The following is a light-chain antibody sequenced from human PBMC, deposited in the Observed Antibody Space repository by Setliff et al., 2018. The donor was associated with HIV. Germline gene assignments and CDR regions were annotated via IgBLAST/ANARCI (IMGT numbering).Light chain of an antibody. CDR1: SSDVGRYNY. J-gene: IGLJ1*01. CDR3: VSYTNSGTRRV. Sequence: QSVLAQPASVSGSPGQSITTACTGTSSDVGRYNYVSWYQQHPGKAPKVIIYEVSNRPSGVSHRFSGSKSGNTASLTISGLQAEDEADYYCVSYTNSGTRRVFGTGTKVTV. CDR2: EVS. V-gene: IGLV2-14*01.